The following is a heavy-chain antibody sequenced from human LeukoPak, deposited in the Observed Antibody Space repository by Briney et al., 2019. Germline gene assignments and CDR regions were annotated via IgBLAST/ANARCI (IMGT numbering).Heavy chain of an antibody. D-gene: IGHD6-13*01. J-gene: IGHJ5*02. V-gene: IGHV3-30*04. CDR2: ISYDGSNK. Sequence: GRSLRLSCAASGFTFSSYAMHWVRQAPGKGLEWVAVISYDGSNKYYADSVKGRFTSYRDDFKKTLYLQMNSLRAEDTDVYYCAREGQPYNWFDPWGQGTLVTVSS. CDR3: AREGQPYNWFDP. CDR1: GFTFSSYA.